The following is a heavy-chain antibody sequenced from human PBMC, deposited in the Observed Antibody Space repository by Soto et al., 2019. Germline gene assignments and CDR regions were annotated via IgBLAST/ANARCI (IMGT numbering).Heavy chain of an antibody. V-gene: IGHV3-9*01. Sequence: LSLSCASSGVTFGDYAMHWVRQTPEKGLEWVANIDWNSGRISYIDSVRCRFTISRDDAKNSLSLQMDSLTTEDTAVYYCVKQTIDYTRGYLSPFFDSWGQGTLVTVSS. D-gene: IGHD3-22*01. J-gene: IGHJ4*02. CDR2: IDWNSGRI. CDR3: VKQTIDYTRGYLSPFFDS. CDR1: GVTFGDYA.